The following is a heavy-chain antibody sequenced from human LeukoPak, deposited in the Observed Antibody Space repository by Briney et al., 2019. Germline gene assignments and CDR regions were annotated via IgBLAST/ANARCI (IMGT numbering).Heavy chain of an antibody. V-gene: IGHV1-2*02. Sequence: GASVKVSCKASGHTFTDYYMHWVRQAPGQGFERMGWINPNSGGTNYAQKFQGRVTMTRDTSMSTAYMELTSLRSDDTAVYYCTRGLSIATRPAYYFDYWGQGTLVTVSS. J-gene: IGHJ4*02. CDR3: TRGLSIATRPAYYFDY. D-gene: IGHD6-6*01. CDR1: GHTFTDYY. CDR2: INPNSGGT.